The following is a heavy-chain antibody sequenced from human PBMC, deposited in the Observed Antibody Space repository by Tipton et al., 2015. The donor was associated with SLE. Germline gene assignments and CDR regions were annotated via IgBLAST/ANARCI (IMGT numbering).Heavy chain of an antibody. CDR2: INQSGST. Sequence: TLSLTCAVYGGSFSGYYWSCIRQPPGKGLEWIGEINQSGSTNYNPSLKSRVTISVDTSKNQFSLKLSSVTAADTAVYYCARVGLLVPDAFDIWGQGTLVTVSS. J-gene: IGHJ3*02. V-gene: IGHV4-34*01. D-gene: IGHD1-26*01. CDR1: GGSFSGYY. CDR3: ARVGLLVPDAFDI.